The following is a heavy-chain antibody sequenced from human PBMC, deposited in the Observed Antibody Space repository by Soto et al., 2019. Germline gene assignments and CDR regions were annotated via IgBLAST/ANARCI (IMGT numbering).Heavy chain of an antibody. Sequence: GSAVKVSCKASGYSFTNNHVSWVRQATGQGLEWMGWMNPGSGDTGYAQKFQGRVTMTRDISTATAYMELSSLRSDDTAVYYCATVMTLTKQVLGGSHCAMHFSGPAPTLSVS. CDR1: GYSFTNNH. J-gene: IGHJ6*02. CDR3: ATVMTLTKQVLGGSHCAMHF. V-gene: IGHV1-8*01. CDR2: MNPGSGDT. D-gene: IGHD3-16*01.